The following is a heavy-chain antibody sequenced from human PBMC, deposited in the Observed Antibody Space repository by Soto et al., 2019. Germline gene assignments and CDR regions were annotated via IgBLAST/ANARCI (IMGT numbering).Heavy chain of an antibody. CDR3: ARGIDGWYQGRYYYGMDV. Sequence: QVQLQESGPGLVKPSETLSLTCTVSGGSVSSGSYYWSWIRQPPGKGLEWIGYIYYSGSTNYNPYLRSRGPRSVDTSKSQFSLKLGSVTAADTAVYYCARGIDGWYQGRYYYGMDVWGQGTTVTVSS. CDR2: IYYSGST. CDR1: GGSVSSGSYY. D-gene: IGHD6-19*01. V-gene: IGHV4-61*01. J-gene: IGHJ6*02.